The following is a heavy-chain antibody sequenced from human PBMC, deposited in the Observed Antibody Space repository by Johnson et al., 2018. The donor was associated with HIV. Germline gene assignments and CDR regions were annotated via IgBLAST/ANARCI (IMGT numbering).Heavy chain of an antibody. V-gene: IGHV3-30*04. J-gene: IGHJ3*02. D-gene: IGHD3-22*01. CDR2: ISYVGTNE. CDR1: GFTFSNFA. CDR3: ETFYYDNRDYYELASFLTDASDI. Sequence: QVQLVESGGGVVQPGRSLRLSCAASGFTFSNFAMHWVRQAPGKGLEWVAVISYVGTNEYYADSVKGRFTISRDNSKNTLYLQMNSLTAEDTAVYYCETFYYDNRDYYELASFLTDASDIWGQGTMVTVSS.